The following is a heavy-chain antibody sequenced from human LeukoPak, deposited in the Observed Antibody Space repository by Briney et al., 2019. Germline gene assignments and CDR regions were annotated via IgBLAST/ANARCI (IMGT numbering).Heavy chain of an antibody. J-gene: IGHJ6*02. D-gene: IGHD6-13*01. CDR1: GGTFSSYA. CDR2: IIPILGIV. V-gene: IGHV1-69*04. CDR3: ARDLSIAAVRTYYYYGMDV. Sequence: ASVKVSCKASGGTFSSYAISWVRQAPGQGLEWMGRIIPILGIVNYAQKFQGRVTITADKSTSTAYMELSSLRSEDTAVYYCARDLSIAAVRTYYYYGMDVWGQGTTVTVSS.